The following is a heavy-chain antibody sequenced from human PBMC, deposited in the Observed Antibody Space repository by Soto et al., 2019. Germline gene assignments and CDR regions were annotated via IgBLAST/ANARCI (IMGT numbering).Heavy chain of an antibody. V-gene: IGHV1-24*01. J-gene: IGHJ4*02. CDR3: AHDIPLRL. CDR2: FDPEDGEE. CDR1: GYTLTELS. D-gene: IGHD3-9*01. Sequence: ASVKVSCKVSGYTLTELSMQWVRQAPGKGLEWMGGFDPEDGEEMYAQKFQGGVTMTEDTSTDTAYMELSGLRSDDTGVYYCAHDIPLRLWGQGTLVTVSS.